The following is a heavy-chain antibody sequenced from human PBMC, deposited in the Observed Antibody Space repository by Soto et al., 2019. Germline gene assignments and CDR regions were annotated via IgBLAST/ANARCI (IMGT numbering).Heavy chain of an antibody. Sequence: ASVKVSCKASGYTFSNDGINWVRQAPGQGLEWMGWISAYNGNTEYEQNFQGRVTMTTDTSTSTAYMELRSLRSDDTAVYSCARGGPTSADYYYGMDVWGLGTTVTVSS. V-gene: IGHV1-18*01. CDR2: ISAYNGNT. D-gene: IGHD3-10*01. CDR3: ARGGPTSADYYYGMDV. J-gene: IGHJ6*02. CDR1: GYTFSNDG.